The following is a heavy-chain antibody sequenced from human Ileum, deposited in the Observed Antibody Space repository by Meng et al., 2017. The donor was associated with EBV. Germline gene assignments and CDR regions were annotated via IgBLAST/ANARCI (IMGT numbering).Heavy chain of an antibody. CDR2: INADNGNT. Sequence: QVQLLQSGAEVKKPGASVKLSCKASGYTFSNYAIHWVRQAPGQRPEWMGWINADNGNTKYSQKLQGRVTITRNTPASTVYMDVRSLRSEDTAVYFCARVERGVKFDKWGQGTLVTVSS. D-gene: IGHD2-21*01. CDR3: ARVERGVKFDK. CDR1: GYTFSNYA. V-gene: IGHV1-3*01. J-gene: IGHJ4*01.